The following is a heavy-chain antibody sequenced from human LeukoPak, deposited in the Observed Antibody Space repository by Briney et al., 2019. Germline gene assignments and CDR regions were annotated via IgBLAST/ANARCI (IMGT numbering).Heavy chain of an antibody. J-gene: IGHJ3*02. CDR1: RGTFSSYA. Sequence: ASVKVSCKASRGTFSSYAISWVRQAPGQGLEWMGRIIPILGIANYAQKFQGRVTITADKSTSTAYMELSSLRSEDTAVYYCAREYYYDSSGFGAFDIWGQGTMVTVSS. D-gene: IGHD3-22*01. CDR3: AREYYYDSSGFGAFDI. V-gene: IGHV1-69*04. CDR2: IIPILGIA.